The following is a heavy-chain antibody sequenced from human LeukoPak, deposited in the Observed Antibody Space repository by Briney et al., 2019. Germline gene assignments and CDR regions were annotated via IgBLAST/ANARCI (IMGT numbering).Heavy chain of an antibody. CDR3: AKRSVGYDFWSGVDH. CDR1: GFTFSTYA. D-gene: IGHD3-3*01. V-gene: IGHV3-23*01. CDR2: ISGSGGTT. Sequence: PGGSLRLSCAASGFTFSTYAMSWVRQAPGKGLEWVSAISGSGGTTYYADSVKGRFTISRDNSRDTLHLQMNSLRAEDTAVYYCAKRSVGYDFWSGVDHWGQGTLVTVSS. J-gene: IGHJ4*02.